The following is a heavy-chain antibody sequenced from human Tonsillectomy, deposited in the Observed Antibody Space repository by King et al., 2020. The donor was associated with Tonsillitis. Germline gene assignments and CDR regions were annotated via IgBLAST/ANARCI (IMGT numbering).Heavy chain of an antibody. Sequence: VQLVQSGGGLVQPGGSLRLSCAASGFTFSSYDMHWVRQATGKGLEWVSGIGTAGDTYYADSVKGRFTISRENARNSLYLQMNSLRAGDTAVYYCARGKYYYDNSVYDDAFDIWGQGTMVTVSS. CDR1: GFTFSSYD. D-gene: IGHD3-22*01. CDR3: ARGKYYYDNSVYDDAFDI. V-gene: IGHV3-13*01. CDR2: IGTAGDT. J-gene: IGHJ3*02.